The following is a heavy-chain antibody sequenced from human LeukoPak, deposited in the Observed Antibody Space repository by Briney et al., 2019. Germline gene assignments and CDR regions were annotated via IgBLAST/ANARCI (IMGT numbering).Heavy chain of an antibody. V-gene: IGHV4-39*01. J-gene: IGHJ4*02. CDR2: IYYSGST. D-gene: IGHD5-18*01. CDR3: AAGYTYVSD. Sequence: SETLSLTCTVSGGSISSSYYYWGWIRQPPGKGLEWIGSIYYSGSTYHSPSLKSRVTISVDTSKNQFSLKLSSVTVADTAVYFCAAGYTYVSDWGQGTLVSVFS. CDR1: GGSISSSYYY.